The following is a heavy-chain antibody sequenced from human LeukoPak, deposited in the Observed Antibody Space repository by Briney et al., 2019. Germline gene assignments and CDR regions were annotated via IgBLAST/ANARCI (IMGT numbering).Heavy chain of an antibody. CDR1: GFTFNSNG. CDR2: IRYDGINE. Sequence: GGSLRLSCAASGFTFNSNGMSWVRQAPGKGLDWVAYIRYDGINEYYADSVKGRFTISRDLSKNTLFLQMNSLRPEDTAVYYCSKDRGVGVAYSLDYWGQGTLVTVSS. CDR3: SKDRGVGVAYSLDY. V-gene: IGHV3-30*02. J-gene: IGHJ4*02. D-gene: IGHD3-3*01.